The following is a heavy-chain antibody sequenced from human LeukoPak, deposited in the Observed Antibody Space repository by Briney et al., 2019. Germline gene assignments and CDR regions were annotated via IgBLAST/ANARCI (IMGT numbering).Heavy chain of an antibody. CDR1: GFTFSDYY. D-gene: IGHD6-13*01. CDR2: INSGGNTT. J-gene: IGHJ4*02. Sequence: GGSLRLSCAASGFTFSDYYMSWIRQAPGKGLVWLSRINSGGNTTSYADSVKGRFTVSRDNAKNTLYLQMNSLRAEDTAVYYCTGEGRGAAGGRYFDYWGQGTLVTVSS. CDR3: TGEGRGAAGGRYFDY. V-gene: IGHV3-74*01.